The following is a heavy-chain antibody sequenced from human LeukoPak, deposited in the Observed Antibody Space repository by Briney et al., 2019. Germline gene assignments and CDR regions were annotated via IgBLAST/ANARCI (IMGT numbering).Heavy chain of an antibody. V-gene: IGHV4-59*01. J-gene: IGHJ4*02. CDR2: IYYSGRT. Sequence: SETLSLTCTVSGDSISGYYWSWIRQPPGKGLEWIGYIYYSGRTNYNASLKSRVTISVDTSKNQLSLRLSSVAAADTAIYCCARGRRRFDQWGQGTLVPV. CDR1: GDSISGYY. CDR3: ARGRRRFDQ.